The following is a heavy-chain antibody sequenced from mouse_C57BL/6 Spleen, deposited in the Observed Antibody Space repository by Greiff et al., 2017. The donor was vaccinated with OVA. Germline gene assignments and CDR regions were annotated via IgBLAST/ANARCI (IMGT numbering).Heavy chain of an antibody. CDR2: IYPGSGST. Sequence: QVHVKQPGAELVKPGASVKMSCKASGYTFTSYWITWVKQRPGQGLEWIGDIYPGSGSTNYNEKFKSKATLTVDTSSSTAYMQLSSLTSEDSAVYYCARGVRHYYAMDYWGQGTSVTVSS. V-gene: IGHV1-55*01. J-gene: IGHJ4*01. CDR1: GYTFTSYW. CDR3: ARGVRHYYAMDY. D-gene: IGHD1-2*01.